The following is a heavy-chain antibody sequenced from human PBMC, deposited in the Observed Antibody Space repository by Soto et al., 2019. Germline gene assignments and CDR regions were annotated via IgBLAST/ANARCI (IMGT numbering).Heavy chain of an antibody. CDR1: RFTLSSYA. V-gene: IGHV3-23*01. CDR2: ISGRDDRT. D-gene: IGHD6-19*01. Sequence: GGSLRLSYVVSRFTLSSYAMNCLRQAPGKGLEWVSIISGRDDRTYYADSVKGRFTISRDNSKNTLYSQMNSLRAEDTALYYCAKDNRAYGSGWSYGMDVWGHGNTVTVSS. J-gene: IGHJ6*02. CDR3: AKDNRAYGSGWSYGMDV.